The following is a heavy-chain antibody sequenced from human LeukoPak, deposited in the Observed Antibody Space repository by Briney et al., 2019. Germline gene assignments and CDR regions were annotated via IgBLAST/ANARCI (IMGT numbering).Heavy chain of an antibody. J-gene: IGHJ4*02. V-gene: IGHV3-23*01. Sequence: PGGSLRLSCAASGFTFSSYSMNWVRHAPGKGLELVSAISGSGGSTYYADSVKGRFTISRDNSKNTLYLQMNSLRAEDTAVYYCAKADILTGYPSFDYWGQGTLVTVSS. CDR3: AKADILTGYPSFDY. CDR2: ISGSGGST. D-gene: IGHD3-9*01. CDR1: GFTFSSYS.